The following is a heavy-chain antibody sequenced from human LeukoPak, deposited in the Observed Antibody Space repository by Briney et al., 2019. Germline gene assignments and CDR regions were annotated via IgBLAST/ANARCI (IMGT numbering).Heavy chain of an antibody. V-gene: IGHV1-2*02. CDR3: AREALERYCSSTSCPDLDY. Sequence: ASVKVSCKASGYTFTSYGISWVRQAPGQGLEWMGWINPNSGGTNYAQKFQGRVTMTRDTSISTAYMELSRLRSDDTAVYYCAREALERYCSSTSCPDLDYWGQGTLVTVSS. J-gene: IGHJ4*02. CDR1: GYTFTSYG. D-gene: IGHD2-2*01. CDR2: INPNSGGT.